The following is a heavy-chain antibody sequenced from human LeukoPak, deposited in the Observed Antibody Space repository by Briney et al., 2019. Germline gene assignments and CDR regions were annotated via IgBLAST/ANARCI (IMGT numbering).Heavy chain of an antibody. Sequence: GGSLRLSCAASGFTFSSYAMHWVRQAPGKGLEWVAVISYDGNNKYYADSVKGRFTISRDNAKNSLYLQMNSLRAEDTAVYYCARGPGIAAHDYWGQGTLVTVSS. V-gene: IGHV3-30-3*01. CDR3: ARGPGIAAHDY. CDR2: ISYDGNNK. J-gene: IGHJ4*02. D-gene: IGHD6-6*01. CDR1: GFTFSSYA.